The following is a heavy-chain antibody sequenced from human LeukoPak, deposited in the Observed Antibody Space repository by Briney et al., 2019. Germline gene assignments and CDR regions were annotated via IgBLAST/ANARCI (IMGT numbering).Heavy chain of an antibody. Sequence: GGSLRLSCAASGFTFSSYAMNWVRQAPWKGLEWVSSISNNGGSTYYYADSVKGRFTISRDNSKNTLYLQMKSLRAEDTAVYYCARSPYDSSGYYYGYFDYWGQGTLVTVSS. CDR1: GFTFSSYA. J-gene: IGHJ4*02. CDR2: ISNNGGST. CDR3: ARSPYDSSGYYYGYFDY. D-gene: IGHD3-22*01. V-gene: IGHV3-23*01.